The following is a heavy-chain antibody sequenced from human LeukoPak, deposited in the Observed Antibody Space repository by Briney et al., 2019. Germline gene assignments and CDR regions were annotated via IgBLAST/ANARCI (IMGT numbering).Heavy chain of an antibody. J-gene: IGHJ4*02. CDR3: AKRDFDF. Sequence: GGSLRLSCAASGFTFSRYSVNWVRQAPGKGLEWVSCITGGSDYIFYADSVRGRFTISRDNAKNSLYLQMNSLRAEDTAVYYCAKRDFDFWGQGTLVIVSS. CDR2: ITGGSDYI. CDR1: GFTFSRYS. V-gene: IGHV3-21*01.